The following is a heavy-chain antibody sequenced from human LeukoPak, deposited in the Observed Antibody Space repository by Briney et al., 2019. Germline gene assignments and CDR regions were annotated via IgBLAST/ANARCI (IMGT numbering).Heavy chain of an antibody. Sequence: SETLSLTCTVSGGSISRYYWNWIRQPPGKGLEWIGHIYNSGNTNYNPSLKSRVTISVDTSKNQFSLKLSSVTAADTAVYYRARGPDYGDSGGMDVWGQGTTVTVSS. CDR2: IYNSGNT. D-gene: IGHD4-17*01. CDR3: ARGPDYGDSGGMDV. CDR1: GGSISRYY. J-gene: IGHJ6*02. V-gene: IGHV4-59*01.